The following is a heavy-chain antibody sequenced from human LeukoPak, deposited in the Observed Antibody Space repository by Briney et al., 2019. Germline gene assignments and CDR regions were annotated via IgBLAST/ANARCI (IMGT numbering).Heavy chain of an antibody. J-gene: IGHJ3*02. CDR3: ATRYHCSGGSCYSRNAFDI. V-gene: IGHV1-24*01. D-gene: IGHD2-15*01. CDR1: GYTLTELS. CDR2: FDPEDGET. Sequence: ASVKVSCKVSGYTLTELSMHWVRQAPGKGLEWMGGFDPEDGETIYAQKFQGRVTMTEDTSTDTAYMELSSLRSEDTAVYYCATRYHCSGGSCYSRNAFDIWGQGTMVTVSS.